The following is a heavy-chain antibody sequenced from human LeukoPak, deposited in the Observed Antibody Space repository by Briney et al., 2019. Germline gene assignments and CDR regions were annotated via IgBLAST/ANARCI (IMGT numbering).Heavy chain of an antibody. D-gene: IGHD6-19*01. CDR1: GGSISSYY. V-gene: IGHV4-34*01. CDR3: ARHHLARGLQWLVRNYFDY. CDR2: INHSGST. Sequence: SETLSLTCTVSGGSISSYYWSWIRQPPGKGLEWIGEINHSGSTNYNPSLKSRVTISVDTSKNQFSLKLSSVTAADTAVYYCARHHLARGLQWLVRNYFDYWGQGTLVTVSS. J-gene: IGHJ4*02.